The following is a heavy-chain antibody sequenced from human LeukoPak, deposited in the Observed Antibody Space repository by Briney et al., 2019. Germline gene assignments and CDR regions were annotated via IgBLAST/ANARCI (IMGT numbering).Heavy chain of an antibody. D-gene: IGHD6-19*01. Sequence: ASVKVSFKASGYTFTSYDINWVRQATGQGVEWMGWMNPNSGNTGYAQKFQGRVTMTRNTSISTAYMELSSLRSEDTAVYYCASYGGIAVAGTGSRRPRPGYYYMDVWGKGTTVTVSS. J-gene: IGHJ6*03. CDR1: GYTFTSYD. V-gene: IGHV1-8*01. CDR3: ASYGGIAVAGTGSRRPRPGYYYMDV. CDR2: MNPNSGNT.